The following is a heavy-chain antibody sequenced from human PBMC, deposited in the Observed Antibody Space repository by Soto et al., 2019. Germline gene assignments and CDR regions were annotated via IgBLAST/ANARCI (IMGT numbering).Heavy chain of an antibody. CDR1: GGTLSDYA. CDR2: IIPMFGAV. CDR3: ARERGSGSYNKVGYYSVGVDV. D-gene: IGHD3-10*01. V-gene: IGHV1-69*01. J-gene: IGHJ6*02. Sequence: QVQLVQSGAEVKKPGSSVKVSCKASGGTLSDYAISWVRQAPGQGLEWMGGIIPMFGAVNYAQRFQGRVTITADEATSTAYVELSSLRSEDTAVYYCARERGSGSYNKVGYYSVGVDVWGQGTTVTVS.